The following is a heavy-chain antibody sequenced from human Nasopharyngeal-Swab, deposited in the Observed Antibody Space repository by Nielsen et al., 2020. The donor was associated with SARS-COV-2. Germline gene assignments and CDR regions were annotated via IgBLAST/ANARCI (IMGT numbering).Heavy chain of an antibody. D-gene: IGHD6-13*01. Sequence: GESLKISCAASGFTFSGSAMHWVRQASGKGLEWVGRIRSKANSYATAYAASVKGRFTISRDDSKNTAYLQMNSPKTEDTAVYYCTRHGSSSWSDNYFDYWGQGTLVTVSS. CDR1: GFTFSGSA. CDR3: TRHGSSSWSDNYFDY. J-gene: IGHJ4*02. V-gene: IGHV3-73*01. CDR2: IRSKANSYAT.